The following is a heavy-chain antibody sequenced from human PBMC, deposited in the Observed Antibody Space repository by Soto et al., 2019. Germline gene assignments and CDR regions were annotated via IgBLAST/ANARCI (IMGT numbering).Heavy chain of an antibody. D-gene: IGHD1-26*01. Sequence: PSETLSLTCTVSGGSISSYYWSWIRQPAGKGLEWIGRIYTSGSTNYNPSLKSRVTMSVDTSKNQFSLKLSSATAADTAVYYCARGPSWELPGYFDYWGQGTLVTVSS. CDR3: ARGPSWELPGYFDY. CDR1: GGSISSYY. CDR2: IYTSGST. V-gene: IGHV4-4*07. J-gene: IGHJ4*02.